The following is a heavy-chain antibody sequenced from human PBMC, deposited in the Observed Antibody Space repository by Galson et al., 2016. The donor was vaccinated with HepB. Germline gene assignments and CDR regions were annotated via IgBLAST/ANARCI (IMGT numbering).Heavy chain of an antibody. CDR2: IWYDGSNK. CDR1: GFSITNYG. D-gene: IGHD4-23*01. Sequence: SLRLSCAASGFSITNYGLHWVRQAPGKGLEWVAIIWYDGSNKYYADSVRGRVTISRDNSKNTLYLQMNSLRAEDTAVYYCARYSDYRGEYYFFGMDSWGQGTLVTVSS. J-gene: IGHJ4*02. V-gene: IGHV3-33*01. CDR3: ARYSDYRGEYYFFGMDS.